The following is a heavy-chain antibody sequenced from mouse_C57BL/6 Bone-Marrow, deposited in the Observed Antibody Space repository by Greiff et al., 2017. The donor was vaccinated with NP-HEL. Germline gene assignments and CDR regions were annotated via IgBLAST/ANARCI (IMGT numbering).Heavy chain of an antibody. J-gene: IGHJ3*01. CDR2: IYPRSGNT. Sequence: VKLMESGAELARPGASVKLSCKASGYTFTSYGISWVKQRTGQGLEWIGEIYPRSGNTYYNEKFKGKATLTADKSSSTAYMELRSLTSEDSAVYFCARWYDYDWFAYWGQGTLVTVSA. D-gene: IGHD2-4*01. CDR3: ARWYDYDWFAY. V-gene: IGHV1-81*01. CDR1: GYTFTSYG.